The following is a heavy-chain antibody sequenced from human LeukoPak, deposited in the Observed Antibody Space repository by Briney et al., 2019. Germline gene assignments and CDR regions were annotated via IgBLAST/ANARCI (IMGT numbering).Heavy chain of an antibody. V-gene: IGHV4-61*01. CDR1: GGSISSSSYY. J-gene: IGHJ4*02. D-gene: IGHD6-13*01. CDR2: IYYSGST. Sequence: SETLSLTRTVSGGSISSSSYYWSWIRQPPGKGLEWIGYIYYSGSTNYNPSLKSRVTISVDTSKNQFSLKLSSVTAADTAVYYCARGHHSSSWHTPFDYWGQGTLVTVSS. CDR3: ARGHHSSSWHTPFDY.